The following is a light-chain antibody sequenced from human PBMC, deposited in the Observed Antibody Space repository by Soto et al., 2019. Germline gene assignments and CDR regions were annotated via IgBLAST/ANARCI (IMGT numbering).Light chain of an antibody. CDR2: DAS. V-gene: IGKV1-5*01. Sequence: DIQMTQSPSTLSATAGDRVTITCRASQSISSWLAWYQQKPGKAPKLLIYDASNLESGVPSRFSGSGSGTDFTLTISHLQPEDFATYYCQQSYRTFGQETKVDIK. J-gene: IGKJ1*01. CDR1: QSISSW. CDR3: QQSYRT.